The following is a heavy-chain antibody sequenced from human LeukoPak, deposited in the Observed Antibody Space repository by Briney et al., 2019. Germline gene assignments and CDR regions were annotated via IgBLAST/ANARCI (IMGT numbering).Heavy chain of an antibody. CDR1: GGSISSGGYY. V-gene: IGHV4-31*03. Sequence: SETLSLTCTVSGGSISSGGYYWSWIRQHPGKGLEWIGYIYYSGNTYYTPSLKSRVTISLDTSKNQFSLKLSSVTAADTAVYYCARHGWGYYYGMDVWGQGTTVTVSS. J-gene: IGHJ6*02. CDR3: ARHGWGYYYGMDV. CDR2: IYYSGNT. D-gene: IGHD3-10*01.